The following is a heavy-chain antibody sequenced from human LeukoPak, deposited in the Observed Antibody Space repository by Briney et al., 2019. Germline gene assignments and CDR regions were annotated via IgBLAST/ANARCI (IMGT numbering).Heavy chain of an antibody. CDR3: ARGMTVTTSIYFDY. CDR1: GGSISSYY. CDR2: IYYSGST. D-gene: IGHD4-17*01. V-gene: IGHV4-59*01. Sequence: SETLSLTCTVSGGSISSYYWSWIRQPPGKGLEWIGYIYYSGSTNYNPSLKSRVTISVDTSKNQFSLKLSSVTAADTAVYYCARGMTVTTSIYFDYWGQGTLVTVSS. J-gene: IGHJ4*02.